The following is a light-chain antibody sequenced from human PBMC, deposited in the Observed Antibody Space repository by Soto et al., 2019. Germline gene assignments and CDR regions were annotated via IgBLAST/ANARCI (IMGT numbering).Light chain of an antibody. CDR2: DNN. CDR3: GAWDDRLTVYV. Sequence: QSVLTQPPSVSAAPGQEVTISCSGSSSNVGHNSVSWYQHLPGAAPKLLIHDNNKRPSGIPARFSGSKSGTSATLGITGLQTGDEADYYCGAWDDRLTVYVFGSGTKVTVL. CDR1: SSNVGHNS. J-gene: IGLJ1*01. V-gene: IGLV1-51*01.